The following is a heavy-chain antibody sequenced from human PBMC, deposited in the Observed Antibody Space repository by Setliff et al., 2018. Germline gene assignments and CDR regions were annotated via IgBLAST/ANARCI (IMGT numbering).Heavy chain of an antibody. J-gene: IGHJ4*02. CDR3: VKELVSRSSLSFDF. V-gene: IGHV3-23*01. CDR2: IGGRSDYT. D-gene: IGHD6-13*01. CDR1: EFIFSNYA. Sequence: PGGSLRLSCAASEFIFSNYAMAWVRQAPGKGLEWVSAIGGRSDYTFYAASVKGRFTTSRDNSKNTLYLQMNSLRDEDTAVYFCVKELVSRSSLSFDFWGQGSLVTVS.